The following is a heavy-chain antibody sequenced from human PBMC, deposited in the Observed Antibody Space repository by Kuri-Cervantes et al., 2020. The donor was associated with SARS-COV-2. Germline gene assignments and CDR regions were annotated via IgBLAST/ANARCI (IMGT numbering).Heavy chain of an antibody. D-gene: IGHD6-19*01. CDR2: IYTSGST. Sequence: LRLSCTVSGGSISSSSYYWGWIRQPAGKGLEWIGRIYTSGSTNYNPSLKSRVTMSVDTSKNQFSLKLSPVTAADTAVYYCARSRIAVADWYFDLWGRGTLVTVSS. V-gene: IGHV4-61*02. CDR3: ARSRIAVADWYFDL. CDR1: GGSISSSSYY. J-gene: IGHJ2*01.